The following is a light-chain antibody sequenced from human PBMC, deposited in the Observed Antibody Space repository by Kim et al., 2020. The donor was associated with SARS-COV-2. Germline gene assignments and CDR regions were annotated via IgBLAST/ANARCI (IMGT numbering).Light chain of an antibody. CDR1: SLPNYF. CDR3: CSRDISGNHYF. V-gene: IGLV3-19*01. Sequence: ALEKTIRNTYQGDSLPNYFASWYQQKPGQAPVLLIYGNNNRPSGIPDRFSGSISGTPASLTITGTQAEDEADYYCCSRDISGNHYFFGPGTKVTVL. J-gene: IGLJ1*01. CDR2: GNN.